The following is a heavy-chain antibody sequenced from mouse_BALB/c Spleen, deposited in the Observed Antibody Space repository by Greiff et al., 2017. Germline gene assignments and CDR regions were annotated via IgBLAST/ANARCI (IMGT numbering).Heavy chain of an antibody. D-gene: IGHD2-3*01. V-gene: IGHV1-18*01. CDR3: ARLYDGYPAWFAY. CDR2: INPNNGGT. J-gene: IGHJ3*01. Sequence: VQLQQSGPELVKPGASVKIPCKASGYTFTDYNMDWVKQSHGKSLEWIGDINPNNGGTIYNQKFKGKATLTVDKSSSTAYMELRSLTSEDTAVYYCARLYDGYPAWFAYWGQGTLGTVSA. CDR1: GYTFTDYN.